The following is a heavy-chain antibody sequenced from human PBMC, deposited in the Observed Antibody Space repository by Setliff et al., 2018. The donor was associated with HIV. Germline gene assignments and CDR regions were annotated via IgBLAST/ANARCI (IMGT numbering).Heavy chain of an antibody. V-gene: IGHV3-15*01. CDR3: TTGPAYSFGNQFYYGIDV. Sequence: GGSLRLSCAASGFTFSSYWMTWVRQAPGKGLEWVGRIKSKTDGGTTDYAAPVKGRFTISRDDSKTTLYLQMNSLKTEDTAVYYCTTGPAYSFGNQFYYGIDVWGQGTTVTVSS. CDR1: GFTFSSYW. D-gene: IGHD5-18*01. J-gene: IGHJ6*02. CDR2: IKSKTDGGTT.